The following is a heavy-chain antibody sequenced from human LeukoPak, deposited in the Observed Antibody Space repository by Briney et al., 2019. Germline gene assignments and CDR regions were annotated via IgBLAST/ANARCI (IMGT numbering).Heavy chain of an antibody. V-gene: IGHV3-66*01. CDR2: IYSGGST. D-gene: IGHD3-3*01. Sequence: GGSLRLSCAASGFTVSSNDVNWVRQAPGKGLEWVSVIYSGGSTFSADSVKGRFTISRDNSKNTLYLQMNSLRAEDTAVYYCARGPYYDFWSGYPPLVFDYWGQGTLVTVSS. CDR3: ARGPYYDFWSGYPPLVFDY. J-gene: IGHJ4*02. CDR1: GFTVSSND.